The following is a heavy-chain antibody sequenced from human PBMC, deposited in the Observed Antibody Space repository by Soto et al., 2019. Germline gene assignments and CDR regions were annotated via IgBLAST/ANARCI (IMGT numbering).Heavy chain of an antibody. J-gene: IGHJ3*02. CDR2: ISTFNGKT. V-gene: IGHV1-18*01. CDR3: ARLLTEGATFREDAFDM. D-gene: IGHD1-26*01. Sequence: QDQLVQSGAEVRKPGASVTVSCRSSGYTFTSHGFAWVRQAPGQGLEWMGWISTFNGKTDYAQKFQGRVTMTADTRTSTGYMELSSLRSDDTAVYYCARLLTEGATFREDAFDMWGPGTKVTVSS. CDR1: GYTFTSHG.